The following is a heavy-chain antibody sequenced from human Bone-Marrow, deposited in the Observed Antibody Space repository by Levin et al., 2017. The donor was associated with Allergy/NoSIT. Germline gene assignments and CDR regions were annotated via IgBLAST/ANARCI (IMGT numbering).Heavy chain of an antibody. D-gene: IGHD2-2*01. CDR1: GFTFSSYG. Sequence: GGSLRLSCAASGFTFSSYGMHWVRQAPGKGLEWVAVIWYDGSNKYYADSVKGRFTISRDNSKNTLCLQMNSLRAEDTAVYYCARARSRIGYCSSTSCHDAFDIWGQGTMVTVSS. CDR3: ARARSRIGYCSSTSCHDAFDI. J-gene: IGHJ3*02. V-gene: IGHV3-33*01. CDR2: IWYDGSNK.